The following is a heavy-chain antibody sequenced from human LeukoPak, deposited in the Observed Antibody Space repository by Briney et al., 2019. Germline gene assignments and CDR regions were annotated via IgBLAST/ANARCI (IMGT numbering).Heavy chain of an antibody. J-gene: IGHJ3*02. V-gene: IGHV7-4-1*02. CDR3: ARDLTHCSGGSCYSDAFDI. D-gene: IGHD2-15*01. CDR1: GYTFTSYA. Sequence: ASVKVSCKASGYTFTSYAMNWVRQAPGQGLEWMGWINTNTGNPTYAQGFTGRFVFSLDTSISTAYLQISSLKAEDTAVYYCARDLTHCSGGSCYSDAFDIWGQGTMVTVSS. CDR2: INTNTGNP.